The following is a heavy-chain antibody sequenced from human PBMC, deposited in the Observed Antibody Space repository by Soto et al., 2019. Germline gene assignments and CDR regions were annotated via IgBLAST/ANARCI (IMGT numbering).Heavy chain of an antibody. V-gene: IGHV3-21*01. CDR2: ISSSSSYI. J-gene: IGHJ6*02. D-gene: IGHD2-2*01. CDR3: ARDRAVPPYYYYYGMDV. CDR1: GFTFSSYS. Sequence: WGSLRLSCAASGFTFSSYSMNWVRQAPGKGLEWVSSISSSSSYIYYADSVKGRFTISRDNAKNSLYLQMNSLRAEDTAVYYCARDRAVPPYYYYYGMDVWGQGTTVTVSS.